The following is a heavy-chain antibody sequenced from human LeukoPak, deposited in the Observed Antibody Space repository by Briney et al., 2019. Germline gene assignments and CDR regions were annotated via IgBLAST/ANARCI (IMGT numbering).Heavy chain of an antibody. V-gene: IGHV3-21*01. CDR1: GFTFSSYS. J-gene: IGHJ4*02. CDR3: ARGGRERWLQLLFDY. Sequence: GGSLRLSCAASGFTFSSYSMNWARQAPGKGLEWVSSISSSSSYIYYADSVKGRFTISRDNAKNSLYLQMNSLRAEDTAVYYCARGGRERWLQLLFDYWGQGTLVTVSS. CDR2: ISSSSSYI. D-gene: IGHD5-24*01.